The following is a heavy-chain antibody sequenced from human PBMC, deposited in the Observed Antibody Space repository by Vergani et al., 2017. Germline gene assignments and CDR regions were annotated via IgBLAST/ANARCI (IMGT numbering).Heavy chain of an antibody. CDR2: IRSDESRR. Sequence: QVQLVESGGGVVQPGGSLRLSCAASGFTFNSYGMHWVRQAPGKGLEWVASIRSDESRRYYGDSMEGPFTISRDNSKNTLYLQMKSLRPEDTAVYYCAKEDGGYCSGLTCYPEYWVQGTLVIVSS. D-gene: IGHD2-15*01. V-gene: IGHV3-30*02. CDR1: GFTFNSYG. CDR3: AKEDGGYCSGLTCYPEY. J-gene: IGHJ4*02.